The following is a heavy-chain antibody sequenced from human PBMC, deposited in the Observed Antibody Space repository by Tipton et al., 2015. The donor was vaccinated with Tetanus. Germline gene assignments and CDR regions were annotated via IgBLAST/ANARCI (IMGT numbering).Heavy chain of an antibody. J-gene: IGHJ2*01. V-gene: IGHV1-2*02. Sequence: QLVQSGAEVKKPGASVKVPCKASGYTFTGYYMHWVRQAPGQGLEWMGWINPNSGGTNYAQKFQGRVTMTRDTSISTAYMEVSRLRSDDTAVYYCARGKDYTGSGSYWYFDLWGRGTLVTVSS. CDR2: INPNSGGT. CDR1: GYTFTGYY. CDR3: ARGKDYTGSGSYWYFDL. D-gene: IGHD3-10*01.